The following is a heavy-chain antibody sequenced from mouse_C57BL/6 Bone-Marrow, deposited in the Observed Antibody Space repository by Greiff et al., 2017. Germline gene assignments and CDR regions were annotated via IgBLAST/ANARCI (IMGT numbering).Heavy chain of an antibody. D-gene: IGHD2-5*01. CDR2: IDPNSGGT. J-gene: IGHJ2*01. CDR1: GYTFTSYW. CDR3: ARDYSNPRGYYFDY. Sequence: QVQLQQPGAELVKPGASVKLSCKASGYTFTSYWMHWVKQRPGRGLEWIGRIDPNSGGTKYNEKFKSKATLTVDKPSSAAYMQLSSLTSEDSAVYCCARDYSNPRGYYFDYWGQGTTLTVSS. V-gene: IGHV1-72*01.